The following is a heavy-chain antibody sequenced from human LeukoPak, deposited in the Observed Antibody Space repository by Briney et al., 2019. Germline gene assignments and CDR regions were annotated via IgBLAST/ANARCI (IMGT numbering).Heavy chain of an antibody. J-gene: IGHJ4*02. CDR3: AKEYSSGWYRTYYFDY. D-gene: IGHD6-19*01. Sequence: GGSLRLSCAASGFTFSSYGMSWVRQAPGKGLEWVSAISGSGGSTYYADSVKGRFTISRDNSKNTLYLQMNSLRAEDTAVYYCAKEYSSGWYRTYYFDYWGQGTLVTVSS. CDR1: GFTFSSYG. CDR2: ISGSGGST. V-gene: IGHV3-23*01.